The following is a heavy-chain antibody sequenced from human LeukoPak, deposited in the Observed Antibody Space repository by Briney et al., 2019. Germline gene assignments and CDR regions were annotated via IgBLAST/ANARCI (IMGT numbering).Heavy chain of an antibody. CDR1: GYTFSHYW. V-gene: IGHV3-74*01. Sequence: GGSLRLSCAASGYTFSHYWMYWVRQAPGKGLVWVSHITGDGSTTNYADSVKGRFTISRDNAKNTLYLQMNSLRVEDTAVYYCVRDWFGEHIWGQGTLVTVSS. D-gene: IGHD3-10*01. CDR2: ITGDGSTT. CDR3: VRDWFGEHI. J-gene: IGHJ4*02.